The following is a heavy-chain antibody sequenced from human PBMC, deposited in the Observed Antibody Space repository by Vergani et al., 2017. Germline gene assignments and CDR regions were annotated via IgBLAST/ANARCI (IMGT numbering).Heavy chain of an antibody. Sequence: QVQLQESGQGLVKPSETLSLTCTVSGGSVSSGSYYWSWIRQPAGKGLELIGYLYYSGSNNYNPSLKSRVTISVDTSKNQFSLKLSSVTAADTAVYYCAGEWELTRALDYWGQGTLVTVSS. CDR1: GGSVSSGSYY. J-gene: IGHJ4*02. CDR3: AGEWELTRALDY. CDR2: LYYSGSN. V-gene: IGHV4-61*10. D-gene: IGHD1-26*01.